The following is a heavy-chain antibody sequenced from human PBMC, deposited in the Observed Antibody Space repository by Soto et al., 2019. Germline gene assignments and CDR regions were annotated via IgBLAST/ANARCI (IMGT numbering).Heavy chain of an antibody. D-gene: IGHD2-2*02. CDR3: VARYCSSTTCYKVDY. J-gene: IGHJ4*02. CDR1: GFTFTNYA. V-gene: IGHV3-64D*06. Sequence: GSLRLSCSASGFTFTNYAIHWIRQAPGKGLEYVSAISSTGGSTYYADSVKGRFTISRDNSKNTVYLQMSSLRSEDSAVYYCVARYCSSTTCYKVDYWGQGTLVTVSS. CDR2: ISSTGGST.